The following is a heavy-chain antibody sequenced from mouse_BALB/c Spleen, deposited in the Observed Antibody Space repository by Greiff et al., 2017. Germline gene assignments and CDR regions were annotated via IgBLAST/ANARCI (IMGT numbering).Heavy chain of an antibody. J-gene: IGHJ4*01. CDR3: ARVPYDYDWGYYAMDY. Sequence: VKLMESGPGLVAPSQSLSITCTVSGFSLTGYGVNWVRQPPGKGLEWLGMIWGDGSTDYNSALKSRLSISKDNSKSQVFLKMNSLQTDDTARYYCARVPYDYDWGYYAMDYWGQGTSVTVSS. D-gene: IGHD2-4*01. V-gene: IGHV2-6-7*01. CDR2: IWGDGST. CDR1: GFSLTGYG.